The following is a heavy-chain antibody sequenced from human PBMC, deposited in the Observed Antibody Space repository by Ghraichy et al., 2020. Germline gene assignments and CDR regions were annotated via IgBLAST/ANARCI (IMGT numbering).Heavy chain of an antibody. D-gene: IGHD2-15*01. Sequence: GYIYYSGSTNYNPSLKSRVTISVDTSKNQFSLKLSSVTAADTAVYYCARGADLLPHRRAFDICG. J-gene: IGHJ3*02. CDR2: IYYSGST. V-gene: IGHV4-59*09. CDR3: ARGADLLPHRRAFDI.